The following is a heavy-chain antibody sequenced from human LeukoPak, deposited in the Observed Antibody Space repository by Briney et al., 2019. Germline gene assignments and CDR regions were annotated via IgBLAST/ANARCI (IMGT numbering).Heavy chain of an antibody. CDR2: INPKSGDT. CDR3: ASLSLGGMDV. V-gene: IGHV1-2*02. CDR1: GYAFTGYY. Sequence: ASVKVSCKASGYAFTGYYMHWVRQAPGQGLEWMGWINPKSGDTNYAQRFQGSVTMTRDTSISTAYTELSRLRSDDTAVYYCASLSLGGMDVWGQGTTVTVSS. J-gene: IGHJ6*02.